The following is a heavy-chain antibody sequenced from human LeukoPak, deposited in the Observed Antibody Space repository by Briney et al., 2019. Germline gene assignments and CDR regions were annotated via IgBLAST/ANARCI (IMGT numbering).Heavy chain of an antibody. J-gene: IGHJ3*02. D-gene: IGHD6-13*01. CDR3: ARPVVKAAAGTYEDAFDI. V-gene: IGHV1-2*02. CDR2: VNPNSGGT. Sequence: ASVKVSCKASGYTFTGYYMHWVQQAPGQGLEWMGWVNPNSGGTNYAQKFQGRVTMTRDTSISTAYMELSRLRSDDTAVYYCARPVVKAAAGTYEDAFDIWGQGTMVTVSS. CDR1: GYTFTGYY.